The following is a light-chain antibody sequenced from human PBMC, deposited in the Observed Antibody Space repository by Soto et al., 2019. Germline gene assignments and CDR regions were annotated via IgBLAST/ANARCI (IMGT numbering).Light chain of an antibody. J-gene: IGKJ2*01. CDR1: QSVGSL. CDR2: AAS. CDR3: QQSYSLPYT. V-gene: IGKV1-39*01. Sequence: DIQMTQSPSSLSASVGDSVTITCRASQSVGSLLNWFQQKPGKAPKLLIYAASTLQSGAPSRFSGSGAGTDFTLIISSLQPEDFATYYCQQSYSLPYTFGQGTKLEI.